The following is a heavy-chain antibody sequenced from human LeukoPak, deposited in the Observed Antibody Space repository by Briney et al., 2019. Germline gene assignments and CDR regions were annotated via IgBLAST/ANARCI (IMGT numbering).Heavy chain of an antibody. D-gene: IGHD6-19*01. V-gene: IGHV5-51*01. CDR2: IYPGDSDT. CDR1: GSSFTSYW. Sequence: GASLQISCKGSGSSFTSYWNGWVRHLPGKGLEWMGIIYPGDSDTRYSPSFQGQVTISADKSISTAYLQWSSLKASDTAMYYCARQSSGCFDYWGQGTLVTVSS. J-gene: IGHJ4*02. CDR3: ARQSSGCFDY.